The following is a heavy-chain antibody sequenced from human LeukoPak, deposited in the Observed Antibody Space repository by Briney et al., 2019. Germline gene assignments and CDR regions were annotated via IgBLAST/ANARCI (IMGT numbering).Heavy chain of an antibody. J-gene: IGHJ3*02. CDR3: AKDSSAYYFDAFDI. CDR2: ISWNSGSI. CDR1: GFTFDDYA. D-gene: IGHD3-22*01. Sequence: GRSLRLSCAASGFTFDDYAMHCVRQAPGKGLEWVSGISWNSGSIGYADSVKGRFTISRDNAKNSLYLQMNSLRAEDTALYYCAKDSSAYYFDAFDIWGQGTMVTVSS. V-gene: IGHV3-9*01.